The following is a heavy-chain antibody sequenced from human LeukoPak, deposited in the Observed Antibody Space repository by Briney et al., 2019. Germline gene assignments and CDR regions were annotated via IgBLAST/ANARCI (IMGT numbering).Heavy chain of an antibody. CDR2: ISAYNGNT. CDR1: GYTFTSYG. J-gene: IGHJ3*02. Sequence: ASVKVSCKASGYTFTSYGISWVRQAPAQGLEWMGWISAYNGNTNYAQKLQGRVTMTTDTSTSTAYMELRSLRSDDTAVYYCAREPDSSGYFYDAFDIWGQGTMVTFSS. D-gene: IGHD3-22*01. CDR3: AREPDSSGYFYDAFDI. V-gene: IGHV1-18*01.